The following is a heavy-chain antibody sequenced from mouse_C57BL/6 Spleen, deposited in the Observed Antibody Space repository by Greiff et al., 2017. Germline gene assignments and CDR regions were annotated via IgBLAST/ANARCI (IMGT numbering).Heavy chain of an antibody. V-gene: IGHV1-4*01. CDR1: GYTFTSYT. Sequence: VHLVESGAELARPGASVKMSCKASGYTFTSYTMHWVKQRPGQGLEWIGYINPSSGYTKYNQKFKDKATLTADKSSSTAYMQLSSLTSEDSAVYYCARGGEFDYWGQGTTLTVSS. J-gene: IGHJ2*01. CDR2: INPSSGYT. CDR3: ARGGEFDY.